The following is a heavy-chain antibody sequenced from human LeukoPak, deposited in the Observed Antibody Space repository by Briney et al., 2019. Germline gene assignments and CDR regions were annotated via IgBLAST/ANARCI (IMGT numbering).Heavy chain of an antibody. J-gene: IGHJ4*02. Sequence: PSETLSLTCTVSGGSISSGGYYWSWIRQHPGKGLEWIGYICYSGSTYYNPSLKSRVTISVDTSKNQFSLKLSSVTAADTAVYYCASGDTAMVRIDYWGQGTLVTVSS. D-gene: IGHD5-18*01. CDR3: ASGDTAMVRIDY. CDR1: GGSISSGGYY. V-gene: IGHV4-31*03. CDR2: ICYSGST.